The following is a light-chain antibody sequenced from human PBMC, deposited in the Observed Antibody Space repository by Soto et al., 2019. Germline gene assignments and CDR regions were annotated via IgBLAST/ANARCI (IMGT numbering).Light chain of an antibody. V-gene: IGLV1-47*01. CDR3: AAWDDSLSGYYV. CDR1: SSNIGSNY. J-gene: IGLJ1*01. CDR2: RNN. Sequence: QSVLTQPPSASGTPGQRVNISCSGSSSNIGSNYVYWYQQLPGTAPKLLIYRNNQRPSEVPDRFSGSKSGTSASLAISGLLSEDEADYYCAAWDDSLSGYYVFGTGTKVTVL.